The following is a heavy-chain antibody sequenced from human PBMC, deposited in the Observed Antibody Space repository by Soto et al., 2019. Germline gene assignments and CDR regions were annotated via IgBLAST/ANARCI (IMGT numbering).Heavy chain of an antibody. Sequence: ASVKVSCKASGYTFTSYAMHWVRQAPGQRLEWMGWINAGNGNTKYSQKFQGRVTITGDTSASTAYMELSSLRSEDTAVYYCARDSAGLRFLEWSLDYWGQGTLVTVSS. D-gene: IGHD3-3*01. CDR2: INAGNGNT. CDR1: GYTFTSYA. J-gene: IGHJ4*02. CDR3: ARDSAGLRFLEWSLDY. V-gene: IGHV1-3*01.